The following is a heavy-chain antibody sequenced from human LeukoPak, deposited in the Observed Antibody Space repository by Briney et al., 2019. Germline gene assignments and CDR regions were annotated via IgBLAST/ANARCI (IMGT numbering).Heavy chain of an antibody. CDR2: LSGSGLST. CDR1: GFTFSNYN. Sequence: GGSLRLSCGASGFTFSNYNMNWVRQAPGEGLEWVSALSGSGLSTYYADSVKGRFTISRDDSKNTLYLQMNSLRAEDTAVYYCAKGGESSSWLFDYWGQGTLVPVSS. D-gene: IGHD6-13*01. V-gene: IGHV3-23*01. J-gene: IGHJ4*02. CDR3: AKGGESSSWLFDY.